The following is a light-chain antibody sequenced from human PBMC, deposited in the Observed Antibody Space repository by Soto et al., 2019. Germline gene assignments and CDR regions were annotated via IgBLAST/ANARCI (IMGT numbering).Light chain of an antibody. J-gene: IGKJ5*01. V-gene: IGKV3-11*01. CDR1: QSVSTY. Sequence: EIVLTQSPATLSLSPGERATLSCRASQSVSTYFAWYQQKPGQSPRLLIYDTSNRATGIPARFSGSESGTDLTLTISSLEPDDFAVYYCQQRTNWPPDITCGQETRLRLN. CDR3: QQRTNWPPDIT. CDR2: DTS.